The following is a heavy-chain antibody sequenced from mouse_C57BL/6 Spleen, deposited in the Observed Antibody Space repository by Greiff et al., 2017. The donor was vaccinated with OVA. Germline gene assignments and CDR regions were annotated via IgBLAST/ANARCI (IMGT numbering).Heavy chain of an antibody. J-gene: IGHJ4*01. CDR1: GFTFTDYY. V-gene: IGHV7-3*01. CDR3: ARITTDFLYAMDY. CDR2: IRNKANGYTT. D-gene: IGHD1-1*01. Sequence: DVMLVESGGGLVQPGGSLSLSCAASGFTFTDYYMSWVRQPPGKALEWLGFIRNKANGYTTEYSASVKGRFTISRDNSQSILYLQMNALRAEDSATYYCARITTDFLYAMDYWGQGTSVTVSS.